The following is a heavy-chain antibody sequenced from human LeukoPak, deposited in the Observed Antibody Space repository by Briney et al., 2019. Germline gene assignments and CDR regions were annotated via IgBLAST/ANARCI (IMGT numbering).Heavy chain of an antibody. V-gene: IGHV1-18*01. D-gene: IGHD1-26*01. CDR3: ARAEVGATAVDY. Sequence: ASVKVSCKASGYTFTSYGISWVRQAPGQGLEWMGWISAYNGNTNYAQKLQGRVTMTTDTSTSTAYMELRSLSSDDTAVYYCARAEVGATAVDYWGQGTLVTVSS. CDR2: ISAYNGNT. CDR1: GYTFTSYG. J-gene: IGHJ4*02.